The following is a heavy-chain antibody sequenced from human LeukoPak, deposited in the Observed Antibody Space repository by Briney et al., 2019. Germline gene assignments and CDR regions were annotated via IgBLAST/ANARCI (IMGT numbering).Heavy chain of an antibody. CDR1: GGSISDYY. D-gene: IGHD4-11*01. J-gene: IGHJ6*02. V-gene: IGHV4-59*01. Sequence: PSETLSLTCTVSGGSISDYYWSWIRQPPGKGLEWIGYIYNSGSTNYNPSLKSRVTMSVDTSKNQFSLKLSSVSAADTAAYYCTRDYSTSYYYYGMDVWGQGTTVTVSS. CDR2: IYNSGST. CDR3: TRDYSTSYYYYGMDV.